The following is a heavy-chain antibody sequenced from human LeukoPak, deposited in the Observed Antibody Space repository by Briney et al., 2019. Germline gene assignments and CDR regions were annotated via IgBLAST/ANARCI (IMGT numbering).Heavy chain of an antibody. CDR3: TTDERELVVVVPAANTGFDY. Sequence: GGSLRLSCAASGFTFSNAWMSWVRKAPGKGLEGVGGIKRKTDGGTTDYAAPVKGRFTISRDDSKNTLYLQMNSLKTEDTAVYYCTTDERELVVVVPAANTGFDYWGQGTLVTVSS. V-gene: IGHV3-15*01. J-gene: IGHJ4*02. D-gene: IGHD2-2*01. CDR2: IKRKTDGGTT. CDR1: GFTFSNAW.